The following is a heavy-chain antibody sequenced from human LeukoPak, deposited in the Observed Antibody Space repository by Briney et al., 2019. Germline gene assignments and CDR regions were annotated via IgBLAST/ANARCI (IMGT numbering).Heavy chain of an antibody. D-gene: IGHD3-3*01. CDR1: GFTFSDYY. CDR2: ISSSGSTI. V-gene: IGHV3-11*04. Sequence: PGGSLRLSCAASGFTFSDYYMSWIRQAPGKGLEWVSYISSSGSTIYYADSVKGRSTISRDNAKNSLYLQMNSLRAEDTAVYYCARVKRGITIVYYYMDVWGKGTTVTVSS. J-gene: IGHJ6*03. CDR3: ARVKRGITIVYYYMDV.